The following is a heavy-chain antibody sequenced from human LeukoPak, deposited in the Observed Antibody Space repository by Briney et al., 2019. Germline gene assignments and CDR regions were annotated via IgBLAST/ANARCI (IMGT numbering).Heavy chain of an antibody. V-gene: IGHV3-7*03. J-gene: IGHJ4*02. CDR3: VSGIGWLPDY. D-gene: IGHD6-19*01. CDR1: GITFSDYW. CDR2: TKQDASEK. Sequence: GGALRLSCAASGITFSDYWMNGVRQVGGKGLEWVAITKQDASEKKYVDSVRGRFTISRDTAKSSLYLQMNSLRAEDTAIYYCVSGIGWLPDYWGQGTLVTVSS.